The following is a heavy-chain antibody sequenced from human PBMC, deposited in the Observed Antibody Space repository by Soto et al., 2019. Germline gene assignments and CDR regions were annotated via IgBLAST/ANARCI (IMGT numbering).Heavy chain of an antibody. CDR3: ASPRGIYDYIWGSYRY. D-gene: IGHD3-16*02. CDR2: ITNSGVST. Sequence: GGSLRLSCTASGFTFSNYAMTWVRQAPGKGLEWVSTITNSGVSTYYADSVKGRSTISRDNFKSTLYLQMNNLRAEDTAVYYCASPRGIYDYIWGSYRYWGQGTLVTVSS. CDR1: GFTFSNYA. V-gene: IGHV3-23*01. J-gene: IGHJ4*02.